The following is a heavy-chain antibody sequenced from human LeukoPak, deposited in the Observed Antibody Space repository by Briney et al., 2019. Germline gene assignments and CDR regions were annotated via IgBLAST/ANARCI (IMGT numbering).Heavy chain of an antibody. J-gene: IGHJ4*02. Sequence: PGGSLRLSCAASGFSLSSYAIHWVRQAPGKGLEYVSAVCSNAACAYYADSVRGRFSMSRDNSKNTVWLQMDNLRVEDMAIYYCVRRDGYNFDYWGRGTLVTVSS. CDR1: GFSLSSYA. V-gene: IGHV3-64*02. D-gene: IGHD5-24*01. CDR3: VRRDGYNFDY. CDR2: VCSNAACA.